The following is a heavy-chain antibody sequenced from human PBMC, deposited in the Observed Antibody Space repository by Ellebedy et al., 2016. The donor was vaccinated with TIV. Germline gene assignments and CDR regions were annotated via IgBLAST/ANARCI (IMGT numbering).Heavy chain of an antibody. CDR3: AARIDGVLVHFDY. CDR2: IIPTFGTP. D-gene: IGHD2-8*01. CDR1: GGTFSSYI. Sequence: AASVTVSCKASGGTFSSYIINCVRQAPGQGLEWLGGIIPTFGTPNYAPMFQGRVTITADESTSTAYMELSTLRSEDTAVYYCAARIDGVLVHFDYWGQGTLVSVSS. V-gene: IGHV1-69*13. J-gene: IGHJ4*02.